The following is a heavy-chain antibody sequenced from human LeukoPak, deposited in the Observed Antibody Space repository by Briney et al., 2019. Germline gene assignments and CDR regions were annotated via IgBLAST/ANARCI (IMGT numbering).Heavy chain of an antibody. CDR2: INPSGGST. CDR1: GYTFTSYG. J-gene: IGHJ6*03. D-gene: IGHD1-26*01. CDR3: ARGSGSYYGYYYYYMDV. Sequence: ASVKVSCKASGYTFTSYGISWVRQAPGQGLEWMGIINPSGGSTSYAQKFQGRVTMTRDMSTSTVYMELSSLRSEDTAVYYCARGSGSYYGYYYYYMDVWGKGTTVTISS. V-gene: IGHV1-46*01.